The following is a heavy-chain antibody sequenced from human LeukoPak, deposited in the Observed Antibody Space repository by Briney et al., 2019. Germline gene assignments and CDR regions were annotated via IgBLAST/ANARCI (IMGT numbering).Heavy chain of an antibody. CDR2: IKSKPDGGTT. J-gene: IGHJ4*02. Sequence: GGSLRLSCAASGFTFDNAWMTWVRQAPGKGLEWVGRIKSKPDGGTTDYAAPVKGRFTISRDDSKNTLYLQMNSLKIEDTAVYYCRSGNYYFDFWGQGTLVTVSS. CDR1: GFTFDNAW. V-gene: IGHV3-15*01. CDR3: RSGNYYFDF. D-gene: IGHD1-26*01.